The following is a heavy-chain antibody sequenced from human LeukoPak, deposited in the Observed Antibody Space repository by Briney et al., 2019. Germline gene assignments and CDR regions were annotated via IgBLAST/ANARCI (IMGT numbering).Heavy chain of an antibody. J-gene: IGHJ4*02. CDR1: GGSISSYY. CDR3: ARRGAGRFRYAFDY. Sequence: SETLSLTCTVSGGSISSYYWSWIRQPPGKGLEWIGYIYYSGSTNYNPSLKSRVTISVDTSKNQFSLKLSSVTAADTAVYYCARRGAGRFRYAFDYWGLGTLVTVSS. D-gene: IGHD3-10*01. V-gene: IGHV4-59*08. CDR2: IYYSGST.